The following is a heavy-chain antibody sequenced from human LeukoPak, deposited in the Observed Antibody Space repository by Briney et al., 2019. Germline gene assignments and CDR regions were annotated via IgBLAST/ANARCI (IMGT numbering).Heavy chain of an antibody. CDR2: IGTAGDT. CDR3: ARALTTLTYEGY. J-gene: IGHJ4*02. Sequence: GGSLRLSCAASGFTFSSYDMHWVRQATGKGLEWVSAIGTAGDTYYPGSVKGRFTISRENAKNSLYLQMNSLRAEDTAVYYCARALTTLTYEGYWGQGTLVTVSS. CDR1: GFTFSSYD. V-gene: IGHV3-13*01. D-gene: IGHD1-1*01.